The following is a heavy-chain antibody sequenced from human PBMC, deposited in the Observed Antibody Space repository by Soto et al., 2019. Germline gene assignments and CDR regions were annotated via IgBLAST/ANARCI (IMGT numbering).Heavy chain of an antibody. J-gene: IGHJ2*01. Sequence: QVQLQESGPGLVKPSGTLSLTCAVSGDSISSTKWWSWVRQPPGKGLEWIGEIYHSGSTNYNPSRKSRVIISVDTSKNQFSLKLNSVTAADTAVYYCARDALGGVVDLWGRGTLVTVSS. CDR2: IYHSGST. D-gene: IGHD3-16*01. CDR3: ARDALGGVVDL. V-gene: IGHV4-4*02. CDR1: GDSISSTKW.